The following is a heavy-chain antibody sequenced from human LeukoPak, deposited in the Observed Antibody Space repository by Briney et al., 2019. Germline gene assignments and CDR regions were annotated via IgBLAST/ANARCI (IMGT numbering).Heavy chain of an antibody. Sequence: GGSLRLSCAASGFTFSRFGMHWVRQSPGKGLEWVAVIWYDGSTKVYADSVKGRFTISRDNSRNTLYLQVNTKRAEDTAVDYCASDRYSSMWSVFEYWGQGALVTVSS. CDR1: GFTFSRFG. CDR2: IWYDGSTK. V-gene: IGHV3-33*01. CDR3: ASDRYSSMWSVFEY. J-gene: IGHJ4*02. D-gene: IGHD6-13*01.